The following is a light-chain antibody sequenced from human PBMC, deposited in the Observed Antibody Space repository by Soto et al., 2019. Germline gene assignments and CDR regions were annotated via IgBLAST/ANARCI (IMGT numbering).Light chain of an antibody. J-gene: IGLJ2*01. CDR2: EVS. CDR1: SNDIGNYDR. Sequence: QPASVSGSPGQSITISCSGTSNDIGNYDRVSWYQQHPGKVPKLMIYEVSKRPSGVSSRFTGSKSGNTASLTISGLQAVDEADYYCCSYVGSRFVVFGGGTKLTVL. V-gene: IGLV2-23*02. CDR3: CSYVGSRFVV.